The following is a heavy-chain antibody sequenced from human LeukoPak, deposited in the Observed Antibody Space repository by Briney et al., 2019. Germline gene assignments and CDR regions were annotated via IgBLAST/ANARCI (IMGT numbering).Heavy chain of an antibody. V-gene: IGHV3-23*01. D-gene: IGHD2-2*01. CDR3: AKIPSCSSTSCHRISSSSEFDY. Sequence: PGGSLRLSCAASGFTFGSYAMSWVRQAPGKGLEWVSAISGSGGSTYYADSVKGRFTISRDNSKNTLYLQMNSLRAEDTAVYYCAKIPSCSSTSCHRISSSSEFDYWGQGTLVTVSS. CDR1: GFTFGSYA. CDR2: ISGSGGST. J-gene: IGHJ4*02.